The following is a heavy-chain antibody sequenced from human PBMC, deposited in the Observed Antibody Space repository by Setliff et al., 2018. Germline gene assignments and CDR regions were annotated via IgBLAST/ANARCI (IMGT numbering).Heavy chain of an antibody. CDR3: ARGLSYYDSSGYLLAPYAFDI. Sequence: SETLSLTCAVSGYSISSGYFWGWIRQPPGKGLEWIAAIKYSGSTSYNPSLKSRVTISVDKSKSQFSLKLSSVTAADTAVYYCARGLSYYDSSGYLLAPYAFDIWGQGTMVTVSS. D-gene: IGHD3-22*01. J-gene: IGHJ3*02. CDR1: GYSISSGYF. V-gene: IGHV4-38-2*01. CDR2: IKYSGST.